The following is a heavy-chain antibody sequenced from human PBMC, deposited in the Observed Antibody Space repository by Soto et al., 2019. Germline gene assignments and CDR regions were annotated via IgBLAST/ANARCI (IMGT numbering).Heavy chain of an antibody. J-gene: IGHJ6*02. D-gene: IGHD1-20*01. CDR3: ARDLYKGMDV. Sequence: ASVKVSCKASGYTFTSYYMHWVRQAPGQGLEWMGIINPSGGSTSYAQKFQGRVTMTTDTSTSTVYMELRSLRSDDTAVYYCARDLYKGMDVWGQGTTVTVSS. CDR1: GYTFTSYY. CDR2: INPSGGST. V-gene: IGHV1-46*01.